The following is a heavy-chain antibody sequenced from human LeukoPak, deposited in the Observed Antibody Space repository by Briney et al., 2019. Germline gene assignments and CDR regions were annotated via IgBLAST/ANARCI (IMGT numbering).Heavy chain of an antibody. CDR2: IYYSGST. D-gene: IGHD6-19*01. CDR3: ARGISSGWSRAVGY. CDR1: GGSISSSSYY. J-gene: IGHJ4*02. V-gene: IGHV4-39*07. Sequence: SETLSLTCTVSGGSISSSSYYWGWIRQPPGKGLEWIGSIYYSGSTYYNPSLKSRVTISVDTSKNQFSLKLSSVTAADTAVYYCARGISSGWSRAVGYWGQGTLVTVSS.